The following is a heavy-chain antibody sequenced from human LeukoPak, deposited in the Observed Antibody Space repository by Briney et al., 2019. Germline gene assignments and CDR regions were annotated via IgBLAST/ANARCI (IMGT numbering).Heavy chain of an antibody. D-gene: IGHD6-13*01. V-gene: IGHV1-18*04. J-gene: IGHJ4*02. CDR2: ISAYNGNT. Sequence: ASVTVSCKASGYTFTSYGISWVRQPPGQGLEWMGLISAYNGNTNNAQKLQGRVTMHTDTSTSTAYMELRSLGSDATSVYYCARVAAACTSPCRDWGQGTLVTVSS. CDR3: ARVAAACTSPCRD. CDR1: GYTFTSYG.